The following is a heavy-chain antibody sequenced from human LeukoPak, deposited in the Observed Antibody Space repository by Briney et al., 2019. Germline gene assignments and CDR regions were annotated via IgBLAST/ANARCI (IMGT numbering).Heavy chain of an antibody. CDR3: ARRSGYAYYYYYMDV. CDR1: GFTFSTYE. Sequence: GGSLRLSCAASGFTFSTYEMNWVRQTPGKGLEWVSYISISGSTIYYADSVKGRFTISRDNAKNSLYLQMNSLRAEDTAIYYCARRSGYAYYYYYMDVWGKGTTVPVSS. J-gene: IGHJ6*03. CDR2: ISISGSTI. D-gene: IGHD5-12*01. V-gene: IGHV3-48*03.